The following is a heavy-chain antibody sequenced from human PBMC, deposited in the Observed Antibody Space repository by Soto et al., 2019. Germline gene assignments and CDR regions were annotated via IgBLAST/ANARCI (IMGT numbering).Heavy chain of an antibody. CDR1: VGSFSGYY. CDR3: ARYTTYSSSWYDY. J-gene: IGHJ4*02. D-gene: IGHD6-13*01. Sequence: ETLSLTCAVYVGSFSGYYWSWMRQPPGKGLEWIGEINHSGSTNYNPSLKSRVTISVDTSKNQFSLKLSSVTAADTAVYYCARYTTYSSSWYDYWGQGTLVTVSS. V-gene: IGHV4-34*01. CDR2: INHSGST.